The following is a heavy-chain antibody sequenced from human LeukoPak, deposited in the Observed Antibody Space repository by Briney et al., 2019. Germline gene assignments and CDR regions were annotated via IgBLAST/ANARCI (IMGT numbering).Heavy chain of an antibody. V-gene: IGHV4-4*07. CDR1: GVSINTYY. CDR2: IYISGST. Sequence: SETLSLTCTVSGVSINTYYWSWLRQPAGKGLEWIGRIYISGSTNYNPSLKSRVTMSLDTSKNQLSLKLSSVTAADTAVYYCASLYYDSGGYSRDCWDQGTLVTVSS. CDR3: ASLYYDSGGYSRDC. D-gene: IGHD3-22*01. J-gene: IGHJ4*02.